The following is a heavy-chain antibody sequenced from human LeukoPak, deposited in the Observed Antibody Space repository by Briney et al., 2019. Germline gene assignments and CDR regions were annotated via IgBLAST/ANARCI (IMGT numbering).Heavy chain of an antibody. V-gene: IGHV3-23*01. J-gene: IGHJ4*02. Sequence: GGSLRLSCAVSGFTFSINAMSWVRQAPGKGLEWVSIISGSGDVTYYVDSVKGRFSISRDNSKNTLYLQMNGLRAEDTAVYYCAKWGFYDSSIHYSGGNYWGQGTLVTVSS. D-gene: IGHD3-22*01. CDR3: AKWGFYDSSIHYSGGNY. CDR1: GFTFSINA. CDR2: ISGSGDVT.